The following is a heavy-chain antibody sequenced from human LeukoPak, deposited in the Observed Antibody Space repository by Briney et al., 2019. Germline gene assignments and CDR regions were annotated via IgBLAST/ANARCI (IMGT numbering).Heavy chain of an antibody. V-gene: IGHV4-31*03. Sequence: SQILSLTCNVSGVSVSDGRYYWTWIRQHPGKGLEWIGYKYYSGSAKYNPSLKSRLTISIDTSKNQFSLQLSSVTAADTATYYCATPYCSSISCLDVFNMWGQGTRVTVSS. CDR2: KYYSGSA. J-gene: IGHJ3*02. CDR3: ATPYCSSISCLDVFNM. CDR1: GVSVSDGRYY. D-gene: IGHD2-2*01.